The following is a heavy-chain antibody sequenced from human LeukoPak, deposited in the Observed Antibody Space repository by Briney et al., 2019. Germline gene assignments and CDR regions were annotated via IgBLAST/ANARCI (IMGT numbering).Heavy chain of an antibody. V-gene: IGHV1-69*04. CDR1: GGTFSSYA. CDR3: AKDLRLGEVVTAEPFDY. CDR2: IIPILGIA. J-gene: IGHJ4*02. Sequence: SVKVSCKASGGTFSSYAISWVRQAPGQGLEWMGRIIPILGIANYAQKFQGRVTITADKSTSTAYMELSSLRSEDTAVYYCAKDLRLGEVVTAEPFDYWGQGTLVTVSS. D-gene: IGHD2-21*02.